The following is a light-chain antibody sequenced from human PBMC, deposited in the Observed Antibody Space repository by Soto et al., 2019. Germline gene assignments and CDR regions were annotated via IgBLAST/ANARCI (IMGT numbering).Light chain of an antibody. CDR1: QSVSRNF. CDR3: QQYDSFTRT. V-gene: IGKV3-20*01. J-gene: IGKJ1*01. CDR2: GAS. Sequence: ENVLTQSPGTLSLSPGERATLSCRASQSVSRNFLAWYQQKPGQAPRVLIYGASHRDTGIRDRFSGSGSGTDFTLTISRLEPEDLAVYYCQQYDSFTRTFGQGTKVDI.